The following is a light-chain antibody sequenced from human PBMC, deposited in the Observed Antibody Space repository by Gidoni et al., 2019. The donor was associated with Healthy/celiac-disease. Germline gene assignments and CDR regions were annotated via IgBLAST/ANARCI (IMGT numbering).Light chain of an antibody. J-gene: IGKJ2*01. V-gene: IGKV3-15*01. CDR2: GAS. Sequence: IVMTPSPATLSVSPGERATLSCSASQSVSRNLAGYKQKPGKAPRLLIYGASTRATGIPARLSGRGSGKEFTRTISSLQSEDFAVYYCQQYNNWPYTLXQXTKLEIK. CDR3: QQYNNWPYT. CDR1: QSVSRN.